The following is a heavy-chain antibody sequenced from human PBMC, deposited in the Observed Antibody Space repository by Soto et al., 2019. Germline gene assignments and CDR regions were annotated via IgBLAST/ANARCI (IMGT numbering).Heavy chain of an antibody. Sequence: GGSLRLSCAASGFTFSSYGMHWVRQAPGKGLEWVAVISYDGSNKYYADSVKGRFTISRDNSKNTLYLQMNSLRAEDTAVYYCAKDLYSGYDLIGHFDYWGQGTLVTVSS. CDR2: ISYDGSNK. CDR3: AKDLYSGYDLIGHFDY. D-gene: IGHD5-12*01. J-gene: IGHJ4*02. V-gene: IGHV3-30*18. CDR1: GFTFSSYG.